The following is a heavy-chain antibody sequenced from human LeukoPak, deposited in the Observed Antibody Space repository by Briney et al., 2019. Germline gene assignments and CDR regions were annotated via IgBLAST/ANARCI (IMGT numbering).Heavy chain of an antibody. Sequence: GGSLRLSCVGSGFTFNTYWMTWVRQAPGKGLEWVANIREDGSEIYYLDSVKGRFTIFRDNAKNSLYLQMNGLRAEDTAVYYCARHWAHLDYWGQGTLVTVSS. J-gene: IGHJ4*02. D-gene: IGHD7-27*01. CDR1: GFTFNTYW. V-gene: IGHV3-7*01. CDR2: IREDGSEI. CDR3: ARHWAHLDY.